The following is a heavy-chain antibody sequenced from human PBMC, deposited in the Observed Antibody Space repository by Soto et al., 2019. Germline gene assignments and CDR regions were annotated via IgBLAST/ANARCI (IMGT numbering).Heavy chain of an antibody. CDR1: GFSFAGYA. CDR2: VSGGGAST. D-gene: IGHD3-3*01. J-gene: IGHJ4*02. V-gene: IGHV3-23*01. CDR3: AKTRTFNGYYGGFDA. Sequence: PGGSLRLSCAATGFSFAGYALTWVRQAPGKGLEWLSAVSGGGASTYYADSVRGRFSISRDVSGNMIYLQLNRLTAGDTATYYCAKTRTFNGYYGGFDAWGQGTRVTVSS.